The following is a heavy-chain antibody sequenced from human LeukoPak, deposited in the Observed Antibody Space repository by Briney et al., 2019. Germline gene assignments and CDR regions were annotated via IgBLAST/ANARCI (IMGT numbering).Heavy chain of an antibody. CDR3: ARDTPSSGFDY. D-gene: IGHD3-10*01. Sequence: GGSLLLSCAASGFTVSSNYMSWVRQAPGKGLEWVSVIYSGGSTYYADSVKGRFTISRDNSKNTVNLQMNSLRPEDTAVYYCARDTPSSGFDYWGQGTLVTVSS. J-gene: IGHJ4*02. CDR2: IYSGGST. CDR1: GFTVSSNY. V-gene: IGHV3-53*01.